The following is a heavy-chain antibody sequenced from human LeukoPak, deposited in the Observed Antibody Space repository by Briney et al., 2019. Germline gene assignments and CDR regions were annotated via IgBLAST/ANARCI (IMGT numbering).Heavy chain of an antibody. Sequence: SETLSLTCTVSGGSISSYYWSWIRQPPGKGLEWIGYIYYSGSTNYNPSLKSRVTISVDTSKNQFSLKLSSVTAADTAVYYCARGPQVTHRGYGMDVWGQGTTVTVSS. CDR3: ARGPQVTHRGYGMDV. D-gene: IGHD4-23*01. J-gene: IGHJ6*02. CDR2: IYYSGST. CDR1: GGSISSYY. V-gene: IGHV4-59*12.